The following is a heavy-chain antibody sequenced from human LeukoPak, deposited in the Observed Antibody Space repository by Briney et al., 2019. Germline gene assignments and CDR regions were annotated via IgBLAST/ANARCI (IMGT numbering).Heavy chain of an antibody. V-gene: IGHV4-34*01. J-gene: IGHJ3*02. CDR1: GGSFSGYY. CDR2: INHSGST. CDR3: ARATGAGLFKPRDYYDSSGSHYRNAFDI. D-gene: IGHD3-22*01. Sequence: SETLSLTCAVYGGSFSGYYWSWIRQPPGKGLEWIGEINHSGSTNYNPSLKSRVTISVDTSKNQFSLKPSSVTAADTAVYYCARATGAGLFKPRDYYDSSGSHYRNAFDIWGQGTMVTVSS.